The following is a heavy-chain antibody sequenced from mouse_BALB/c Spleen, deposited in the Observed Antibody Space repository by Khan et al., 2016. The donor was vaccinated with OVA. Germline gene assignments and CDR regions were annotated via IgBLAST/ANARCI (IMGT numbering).Heavy chain of an antibody. V-gene: IGHV3-2*02. CDR1: GYSITSGYA. Sequence: VQLKESGPGLVKPSQSLSLTCTVTGYSITSGYACNWIRQFPGNKLEWMAYISYSGVTSYTPSLKSRISITRDTSKNQFFLQLNSVTTEDTATYDCGRGNYLGYYLDYWGQGTTLTGSS. CDR2: ISYSGVT. CDR3: GRGNYLGYYLDY. D-gene: IGHD1-1*01. J-gene: IGHJ2*01.